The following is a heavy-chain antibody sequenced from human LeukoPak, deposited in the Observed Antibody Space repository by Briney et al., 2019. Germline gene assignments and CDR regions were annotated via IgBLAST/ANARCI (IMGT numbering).Heavy chain of an antibody. Sequence: PGRSLRLSCAASGFTFITSAMHWVRQGPGNGLEWVAVISYDGVNIYYADSVKGRFTISRDNSKNTLYLQMHSLRAEDTAVYYCARPITTYYCDSSGPFEYWGQGTLVTVSS. CDR3: ARPITTYYCDSSGPFEY. V-gene: IGHV3-30*04. CDR2: ISYDGVNI. CDR1: GFTFITSA. J-gene: IGHJ4*02. D-gene: IGHD3-22*01.